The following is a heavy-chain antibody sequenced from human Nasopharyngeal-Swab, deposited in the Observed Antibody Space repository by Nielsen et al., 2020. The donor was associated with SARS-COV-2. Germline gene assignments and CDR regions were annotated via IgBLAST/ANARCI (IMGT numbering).Heavy chain of an antibody. V-gene: IGHV3-53*01. J-gene: IGHJ1*01. Sequence: GGSLRLSCAASGFNVSNNYMTWVRQAPGKGLEWVSIIYSSGSIYHADSVKGRFIISRDTSKNTLSLRMNSLRVEDTAVYYCASAVTGPLYWCQGTLVTVSS. CDR3: ASAVTGPLY. D-gene: IGHD4-11*01. CDR1: GFNVSNNY. CDR2: IYSSGSI.